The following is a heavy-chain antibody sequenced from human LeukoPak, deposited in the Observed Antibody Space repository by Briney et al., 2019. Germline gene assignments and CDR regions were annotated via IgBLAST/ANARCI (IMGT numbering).Heavy chain of an antibody. J-gene: IGHJ6*03. CDR1: GFTFSSDS. CDR2: ISSSSSTI. CDR3: ASNMVRGVISYYMDV. D-gene: IGHD3-10*01. Sequence: PGGSLRLSCAASGFTFSSDSMSWVRQAPGKGLEWVSYISSSSSTIYYADSVKGRFTISRDNAKNSLYLQMNSLRAEDTAVYYCASNMVRGVISYYMDVWGKGTTVTVSS. V-gene: IGHV3-48*01.